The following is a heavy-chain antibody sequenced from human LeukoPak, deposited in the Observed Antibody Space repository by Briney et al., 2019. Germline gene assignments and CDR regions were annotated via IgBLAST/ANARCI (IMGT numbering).Heavy chain of an antibody. V-gene: IGHV1-2*02. Sequence: ASVKVSCKASGYTVTDWVRQAPGQGLEWMGWINPNSGGTNYAQKFQGRVTMTRDTSISTAYMELSRLRSDDTAVYYCARASLLYCSGGSCYSYYYGMDVWGQGTTVTVSS. CDR2: INPNSGGT. CDR1: GYTVT. CDR3: ARASLLYCSGGSCYSYYYGMDV. D-gene: IGHD2-15*01. J-gene: IGHJ6*02.